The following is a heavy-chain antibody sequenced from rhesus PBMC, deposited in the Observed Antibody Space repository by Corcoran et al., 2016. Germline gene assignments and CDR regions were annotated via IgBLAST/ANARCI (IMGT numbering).Heavy chain of an antibody. D-gene: IGHD6S26*01. J-gene: IGHJ4*01. CDR3: AKAAYTSGWSFDY. Sequence: EVQLVESGGGLVQPGGSLRLSCAASGFPFSNYGMSWVRQGPGKGLEWVSYISYASDDTHYADSVKGRFTISRENSKNTLSLQMNSLRPEDTAGYFCAKAAYTSGWSFDYWGQGVLVTVSS. CDR1: GFPFSNYG. V-gene: IGHV3S5*01. CDR2: ISYASDDT.